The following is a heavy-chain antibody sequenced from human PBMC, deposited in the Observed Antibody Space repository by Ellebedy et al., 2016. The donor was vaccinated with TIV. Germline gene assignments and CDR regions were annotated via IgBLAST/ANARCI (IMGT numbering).Heavy chain of an antibody. D-gene: IGHD2-15*01. Sequence: SETLSLXXAVYGGSFSSYYWGWIRQPPGKGLEWIGSIYYSGSTYYNPSLKSRVTISVDTSKNQFSLKLSSVTAADTAVYYCASLSLLLLDGGDYWGQGTLVTVSS. V-gene: IGHV4-39*07. CDR2: IYYSGST. CDR1: GGSFSSYY. J-gene: IGHJ4*02. CDR3: ASLSLLLLDGGDY.